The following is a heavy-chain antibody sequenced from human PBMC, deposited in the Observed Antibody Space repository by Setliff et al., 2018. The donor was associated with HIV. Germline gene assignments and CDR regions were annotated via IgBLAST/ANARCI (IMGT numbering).Heavy chain of an antibody. Sequence: PGESLKISCQGSGYNFVDYSIAWVRQVPGKGLEWMGIIYPVDSETRYSPSFQGQVTISADKSINTAYLQWTTLKASDTAMYYCSRQTYDSSGHDYWGQGTLVTVSS. V-gene: IGHV5-51*01. D-gene: IGHD3-22*01. CDR2: IYPVDSET. J-gene: IGHJ4*02. CDR1: GYNFVDYS. CDR3: SRQTYDSSGHDY.